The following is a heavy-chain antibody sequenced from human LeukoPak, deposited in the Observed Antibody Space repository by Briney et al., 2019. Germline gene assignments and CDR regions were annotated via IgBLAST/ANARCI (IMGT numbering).Heavy chain of an antibody. CDR3: ARRASTERGHSYGLDY. D-gene: IGHD5-18*01. J-gene: IGHJ4*02. CDR2: ISGSGGST. V-gene: IGHV3-23*01. Sequence: GRSLRLSCAASGFTFNSYSMHWVRQAPGKGLEWVSAISGSGGSTYYADSVKGRFTISRDNSKNTLYLQMSSLRAEDTAVYYCARRASTERGHSYGLDYWGQGTLVTVSS. CDR1: GFTFNSYS.